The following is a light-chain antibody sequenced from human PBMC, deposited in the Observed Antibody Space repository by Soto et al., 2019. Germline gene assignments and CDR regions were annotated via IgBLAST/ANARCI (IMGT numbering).Light chain of an antibody. V-gene: IGLV2-14*01. CDR2: EVT. J-gene: IGLJ2*01. Sequence: QSALTQPASVSGSPGQSITLSCTGTSSDIGGYNYVSWYQQHPGKAPKLMIYEVTNRPSGVSNRFSGSKSGNTASLTISGLQADDDADYHCSSYTSSSTLVFGGGTKLTVL. CDR3: SSYTSSSTLV. CDR1: SSDIGGYNY.